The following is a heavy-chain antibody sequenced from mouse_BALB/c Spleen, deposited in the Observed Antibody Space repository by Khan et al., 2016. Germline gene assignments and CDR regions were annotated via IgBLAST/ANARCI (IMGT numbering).Heavy chain of an antibody. CDR2: INTETGEP. CDR1: GYTFTDYS. J-gene: IGHJ3*01. V-gene: IGHV9-2-1*01. CDR3: APVPAY. Sequence: QIQLVQSGPELKKPGETAKISCKASGYTFTDYSIHWVKQAPGKGLKWMGWINTETGEPTYADDFKGRFAFSLEPSASTAYLQINNLKNEDTATYFCAPVPAYWGQGTLVTVSA.